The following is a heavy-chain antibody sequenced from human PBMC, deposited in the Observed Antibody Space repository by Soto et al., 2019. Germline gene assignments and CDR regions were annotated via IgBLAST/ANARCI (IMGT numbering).Heavy chain of an antibody. D-gene: IGHD1-26*01. Sequence: QVQLVESGGGVVQPGRSLRLSCAASGFTFSSYGMHWVRQAPGKGLGWVAVISYDGSNKYYADSVKGRFTISRDNSKNTLYLQMNSLRAEDTAVYYCAKEVEWELPDYWGQGTLVTVSS. V-gene: IGHV3-30*18. CDR1: GFTFSSYG. CDR2: ISYDGSNK. CDR3: AKEVEWELPDY. J-gene: IGHJ4*02.